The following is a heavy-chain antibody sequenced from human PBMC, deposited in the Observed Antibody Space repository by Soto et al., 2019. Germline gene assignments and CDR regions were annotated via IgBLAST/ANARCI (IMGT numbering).Heavy chain of an antibody. CDR1: GFTFRNHG. D-gene: IGHD1-1*01. Sequence: QVRLVESGGGVVQPGRSLRLSCEGSGFTFRNHGMHWIRQSPGKGLEWLAVIWYDGSEKYYADSVKGRFTISRDNSKNTLYLQMNSLKVEDTAIYYCARWSNNKVVDPWGQGTVVTVS. J-gene: IGHJ5*02. CDR3: ARWSNNKVVDP. CDR2: IWYDGSEK. V-gene: IGHV3-33*01.